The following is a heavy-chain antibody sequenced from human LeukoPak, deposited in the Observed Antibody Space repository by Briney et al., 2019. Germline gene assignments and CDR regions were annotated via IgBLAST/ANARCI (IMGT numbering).Heavy chain of an antibody. D-gene: IGHD3-22*01. CDR1: GFTFSSYW. CDR2: IKQDGSEK. Sequence: PGGSLRLSCAASGFTFSSYWMSWVRQAPGKGLEWVANIKQDGSEKYYVDSVKGRFTISRDNAKNSLYLQMNSLGAEDTAVYYCAKGGLYYDSSDNWFDPWGQGTLVTVSS. CDR3: AKGGLYYDSSDNWFDP. J-gene: IGHJ5*02. V-gene: IGHV3-7*01.